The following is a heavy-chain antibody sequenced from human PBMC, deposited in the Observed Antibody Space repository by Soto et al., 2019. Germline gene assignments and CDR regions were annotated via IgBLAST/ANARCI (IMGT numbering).Heavy chain of an antibody. D-gene: IGHD2-15*01. CDR2: IYNDGTT. CDR3: ARDLGYCSGGSCYSDYYGMDV. Sequence: GGSLRLSCAASGFSVSSTYMSWVRQAPGKGLEWVSVIYNDGTTYYADSVKGRFTISRDNSKNTLYLQMNSLRAEDTAVYFCARDLGYCSGGSCYSDYYGMDVWGQGT. J-gene: IGHJ6*02. V-gene: IGHV3-53*01. CDR1: GFSVSSTY.